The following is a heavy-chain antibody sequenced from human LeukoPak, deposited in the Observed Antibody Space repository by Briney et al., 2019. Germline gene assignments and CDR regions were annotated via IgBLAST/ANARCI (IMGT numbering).Heavy chain of an antibody. CDR3: AADDLSTGV. CDR2: IVVGSGNT. J-gene: IGHJ6*02. Sequence: SVKVSCKASGFTFSSSAIQWVRQARGQRLEWIGWIVVGSGNTNYAQKFQERVTITRDMSTSTAYMELRRLRSEDTAVYYCAADDLSTGVWGQGTTVSASS. V-gene: IGHV1-58*02. CDR1: GFTFSSSA. D-gene: IGHD2/OR15-2a*01.